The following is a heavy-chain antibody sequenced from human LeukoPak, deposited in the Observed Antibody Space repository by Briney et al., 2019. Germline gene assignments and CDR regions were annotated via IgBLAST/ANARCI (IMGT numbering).Heavy chain of an antibody. CDR3: ARGHNWNDRGAFDI. CDR1: EFTVSSNY. V-gene: IGHV3-53*01. J-gene: IGHJ3*02. Sequence: PGGSLRLSCAASEFTVSSNYMSWVRQAPGKGLVWVSSIYSGGSTYYADSVKGRFTLSRDSSENTLYLQMNSLRAEDTAVYYCARGHNWNDRGAFDIWGQGTMVTVSS. D-gene: IGHD1-1*01. CDR2: IYSGGST.